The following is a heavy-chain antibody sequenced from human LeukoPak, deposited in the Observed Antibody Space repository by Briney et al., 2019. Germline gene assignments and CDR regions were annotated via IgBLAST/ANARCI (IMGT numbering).Heavy chain of an antibody. CDR3: ARGASELFRLVDV. CDR1: GSTFTSYG. Sequence: GGSLSLSCAAAGSTFTSYGMNWVRQAPGRGLEWVSYISSSGSTIYYADSVKGRFTISRDNANNSLYLQMNSLRAEDTAVYYCARGASELFRLVDVWGKGTKVNGAS. CDR2: ISSSGSTI. D-gene: IGHD3-10*01. J-gene: IGHJ6*04. V-gene: IGHV3-48*03.